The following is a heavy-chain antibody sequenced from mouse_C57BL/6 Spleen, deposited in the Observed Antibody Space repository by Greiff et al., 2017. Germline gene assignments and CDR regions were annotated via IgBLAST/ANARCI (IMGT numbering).Heavy chain of an antibody. J-gene: IGHJ1*03. CDR2: ISSGGSYT. D-gene: IGHD1-1*01. Sequence: DVMLVESGGDLVKPGGSLKLSCAASGFTFSSYGMSWVRQTPDKRLEWVATISSGGSYTYYPDSVKGRFTISRDNAKNTLYLQMSSLKSEDTAMYYWARRGYGSSHWYFDVWGTGTTVTVSS. V-gene: IGHV5-6*02. CDR3: ARRGYGSSHWYFDV. CDR1: GFTFSSYG.